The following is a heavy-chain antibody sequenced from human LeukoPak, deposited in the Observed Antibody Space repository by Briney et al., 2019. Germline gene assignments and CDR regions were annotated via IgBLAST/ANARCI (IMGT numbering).Heavy chain of an antibody. Sequence: PSETLSLTCTVSGGSISSYYWSWIRQPPGKGLEWIGYIYYSGSTNYNPSLKSRVTISVDTSKNQFSLKLSSVTAADTAVYYCARGGKGARWLGASVLSWFDPWGQGTQVTVSS. V-gene: IGHV4-59*01. J-gene: IGHJ5*02. D-gene: IGHD5-24*01. CDR2: IYYSGST. CDR1: GGSISSYY. CDR3: ARGGKGARWLGASVLSWFDP.